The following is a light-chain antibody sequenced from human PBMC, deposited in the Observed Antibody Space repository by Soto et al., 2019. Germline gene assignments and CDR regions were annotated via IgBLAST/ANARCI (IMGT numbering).Light chain of an antibody. CDR3: QQRTDWLWT. CDR2: DGS. CDR1: QSISSY. Sequence: EIVLTQSPATLSLSPGERATLSCRVSQSISSYLAWYQQKPGQAPRLLIYDGSNRATGIPARFSGSGYGTEFTLTISSLEPEDFAVYYCQQRTDWLWTFGQGTKVQMK. V-gene: IGKV3-11*01. J-gene: IGKJ1*01.